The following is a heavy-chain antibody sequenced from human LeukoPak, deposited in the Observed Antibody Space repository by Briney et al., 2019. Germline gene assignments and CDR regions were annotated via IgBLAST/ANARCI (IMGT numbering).Heavy chain of an antibody. CDR3: AKVSSSWSNDDAFDI. J-gene: IGHJ3*02. D-gene: IGHD6-13*01. CDR2: ISGDGGST. Sequence: GGSLRLSCAASGFTFDDYAMHWVRHAPGKGLEWVSLISGDGGSTYYADSVKGRLTISRDNSKNSLYLQMNSLRTEDTALYYCAKVSSSWSNDDAFDIWGQGTMVTVSS. CDR1: GFTFDDYA. V-gene: IGHV3-43*02.